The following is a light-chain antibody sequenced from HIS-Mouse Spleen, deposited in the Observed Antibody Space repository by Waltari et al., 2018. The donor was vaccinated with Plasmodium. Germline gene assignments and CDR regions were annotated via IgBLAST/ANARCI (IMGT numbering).Light chain of an antibody. J-gene: IGLJ2*01. Sequence: SSELTQDPAVSVALGQTVRITCQGDSLRSYYASWYQQKPGQAPVLVIYGKNNRPSGIPDRFSGSSSGNTVSLTITGAQAEDEADYYCNSRDSSGTHGVFGGGTKLTVL. CDR3: NSRDSSGTHGV. CDR2: GKN. V-gene: IGLV3-19*01. CDR1: SLRSYY.